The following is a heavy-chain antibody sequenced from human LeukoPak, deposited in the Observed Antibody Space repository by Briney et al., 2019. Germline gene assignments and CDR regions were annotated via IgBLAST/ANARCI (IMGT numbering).Heavy chain of an antibody. CDR1: RFTFSSYG. CDR3: ANGSYLDY. J-gene: IGHJ4*02. D-gene: IGHD1-26*01. CDR2: ISYDGSNK. Sequence: GGSLRLSCAASRFTFSSYGMHWVRQAPGKGLEWVAVISYDGSNKYYADSVKGRFTISRDNSKNTLYLQMNSLRAEDTAVYYCANGSYLDYWGQGTLVTVSS. V-gene: IGHV3-30*18.